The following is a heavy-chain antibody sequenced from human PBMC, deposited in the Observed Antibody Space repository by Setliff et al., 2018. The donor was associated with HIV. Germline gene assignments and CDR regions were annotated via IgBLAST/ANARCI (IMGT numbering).Heavy chain of an antibody. V-gene: IGHV1-18*01. Sequence: GASVKVSCKVSGSTISEYGVSWVRQAPGHGPEWMGWISADNRDTESSQKFQGRVTMTTDTSTETVYIELRSLRPDDTAVYYCARTLEARGTYYNFWSGYSIAPSVYWGQGTLVTVSS. CDR2: ISADNRDT. CDR1: GSTISEYG. CDR3: ARTLEARGTYYNFWSGYSIAPSVY. D-gene: IGHD3-3*01. J-gene: IGHJ4*02.